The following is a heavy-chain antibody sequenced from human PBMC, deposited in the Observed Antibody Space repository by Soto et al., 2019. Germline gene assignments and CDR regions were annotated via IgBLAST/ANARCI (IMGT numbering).Heavy chain of an antibody. CDR2: IYYSGST. CDR1: GGSISSYY. Sequence: PSETLSLTCTVSGGSISSYYWSWIRQPPGKGLEWIGYIYYSGSTNYNPSLKGRVTISVDTSKNQYSLKLSSVTAADTAVYYCARLSRDYDILTGYPNGAFDIWGQGTMVTVSS. V-gene: IGHV4-59*08. CDR3: ARLSRDYDILTGYPNGAFDI. D-gene: IGHD3-9*01. J-gene: IGHJ3*02.